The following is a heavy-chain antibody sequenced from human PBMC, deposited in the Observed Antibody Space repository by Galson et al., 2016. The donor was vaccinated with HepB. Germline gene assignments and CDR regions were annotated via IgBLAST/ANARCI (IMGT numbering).Heavy chain of an antibody. CDR3: ARLAHCGGDCVASYFDY. Sequence: QSGAEVKKPGESLKISCKGSGYTFTNYWIGWVRQMPGKGLEWMGIIYPGDSDTRYRPSFQGQVTISADKSITTAYLQWSSLKASDTAMYYCARLAHCGGDCVASYFDYWGQGTLVSVSS. CDR1: GYTFTNYW. CDR2: IYPGDSDT. J-gene: IGHJ4*02. V-gene: IGHV5-51*01. D-gene: IGHD2-21*02.